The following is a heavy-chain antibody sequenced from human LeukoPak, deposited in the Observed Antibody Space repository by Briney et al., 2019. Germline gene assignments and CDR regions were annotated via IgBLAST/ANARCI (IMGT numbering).Heavy chain of an antibody. J-gene: IGHJ4*02. V-gene: IGHV3-23*01. Sequence: GGSLRLSCAASGFTFSSYAMSWVRQAPGKGLEWVSAISGSGGSTYHADSVKGRFTISRDNSKNTLYLQMNSLRVEDTAVYYCAKDRGYSYGAFDYWGQGTLVTVSS. CDR2: ISGSGGST. CDR3: AKDRGYSYGAFDY. D-gene: IGHD5-18*01. CDR1: GFTFSSYA.